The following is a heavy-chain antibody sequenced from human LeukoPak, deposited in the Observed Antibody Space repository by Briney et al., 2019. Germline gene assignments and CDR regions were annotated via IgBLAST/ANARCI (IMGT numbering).Heavy chain of an antibody. CDR2: INWNGDTT. D-gene: IGHD3-9*01. J-gene: IGHJ4*02. Sequence: PGGSLRLSCAASGFTFDDYAMSWVRQAPGKGLEWVSSINWNGDTTHYADSVKGRFTISRDNSKNTLYLQMNSLRAEDTAVYYCARGAYDILTGYHNEGYFDYWGQGTLVTVSS. V-gene: IGHV3-20*04. CDR1: GFTFDDYA. CDR3: ARGAYDILTGYHNEGYFDY.